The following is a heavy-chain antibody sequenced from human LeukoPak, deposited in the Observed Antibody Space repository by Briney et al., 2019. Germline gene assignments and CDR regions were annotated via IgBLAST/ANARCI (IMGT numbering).Heavy chain of an antibody. CDR2: INPNSGGT. J-gene: IGHJ4*02. V-gene: IGHV1-2*02. CDR1: GYTFTGYY. D-gene: IGHD1-14*01. Sequence: ASVKVSCKASGYTFTGYYMHWVRQAPGQGLELMGWINPNSGGTNYAQKFQGRVTMTRDTSISTAYMELSRLRSDDTAVYYCARDYSRGTAVSGPIYFDYWGQGTLVTVSS. CDR3: ARDYSRGTAVSGPIYFDY.